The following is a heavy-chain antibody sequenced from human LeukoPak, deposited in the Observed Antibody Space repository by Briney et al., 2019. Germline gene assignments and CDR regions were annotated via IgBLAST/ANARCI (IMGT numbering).Heavy chain of an antibody. CDR2: INPNSGGT. D-gene: IGHD6-19*01. J-gene: IGHJ4*02. V-gene: IGHV1-2*02. CDR3: ARPRTGQWLEDYFDY. Sequence: ASVKVSCKASGYTFTGYYMHWVRQAPGQGLEWMGWINPNSGGTNYAQKFQGRVTMTRDTSISTAYMELSRLRSDDTAVYYCARPRTGQWLEDYFDYWGQGTLVTVSS. CDR1: GYTFTGYY.